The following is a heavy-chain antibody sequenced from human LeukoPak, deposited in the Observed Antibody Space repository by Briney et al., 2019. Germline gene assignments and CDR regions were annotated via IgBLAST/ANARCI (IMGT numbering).Heavy chain of an antibody. CDR1: GFTFSSYS. Sequence: GGSLRLSCAASGFTFSSYSMNWVRQAPGKGLEWVSSISSSSSYIYYADSVKGRFTISRDNAKNSLYLQMNSLRAEDTAVYYCARDLSIYRSDRADGYWGQGTLVTVSS. V-gene: IGHV3-21*01. CDR2: ISSSSSYI. CDR3: ARDLSIYRSDRADGY. D-gene: IGHD2/OR15-2a*01. J-gene: IGHJ4*02.